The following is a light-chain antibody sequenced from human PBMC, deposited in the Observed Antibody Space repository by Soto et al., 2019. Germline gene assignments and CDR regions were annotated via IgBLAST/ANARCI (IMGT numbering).Light chain of an antibody. CDR1: QTLLHITGEAF. CDR3: MQSTQLPPT. Sequence: VMLQPPLSQSIALGQLASLSLSGHQTLLHITGEAFPIWYLQTPGQSPQLVIYEVSTRLSGVPDRFSGSGSVTDFTLEISRVETDDVGIYYCMQSTQLPPTLGQGTRLVI. J-gene: IGKJ5*01. V-gene: IGKV2D-29*02. CDR2: EVS.